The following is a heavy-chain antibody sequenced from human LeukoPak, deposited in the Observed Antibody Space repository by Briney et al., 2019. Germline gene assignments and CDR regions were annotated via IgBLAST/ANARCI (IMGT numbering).Heavy chain of an antibody. Sequence: GGSLRLSCAASGFTFRSYWMSWVRQAPGKGLEWVANIKQDGSEKNYVDSVKGRFTISRDNAKNSLFLQMNSLRAEDTAVYYCAKERFFACWGQGTLVTVSS. CDR2: IKQDGSEK. D-gene: IGHD4-17*01. V-gene: IGHV3-7*01. CDR1: GFTFRSYW. CDR3: AKERFFAC. J-gene: IGHJ4*01.